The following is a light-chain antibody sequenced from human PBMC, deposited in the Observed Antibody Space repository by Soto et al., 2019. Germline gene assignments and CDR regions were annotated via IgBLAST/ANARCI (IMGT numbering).Light chain of an antibody. V-gene: IGKV3-20*01. CDR3: QQYDNPIT. CDR2: GAS. CDR1: QNVSSNQ. J-gene: IGKJ5*01. Sequence: EIVVTQSTGTMSLSTEETATISCRASQNVSSNQLAWYNQKYDQTPRLLLYGASIKATGIPARFSGSGSGTDFTLTISRLEPEDFAVYYCQQYDNPITFGPGTHVEIE.